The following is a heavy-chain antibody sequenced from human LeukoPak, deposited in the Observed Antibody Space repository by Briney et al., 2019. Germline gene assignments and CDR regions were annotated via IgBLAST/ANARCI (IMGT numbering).Heavy chain of an antibody. CDR1: GGSFSGYY. J-gene: IGHJ4*02. V-gene: IGHV4-34*01. Sequence: PSETLSLTCAVYGGSFSGYYWSWIRQPPGKGLEWIGEINHSESTNYTPSLKSRVTISVDTSKNQFSLKLSSVTAADTAVYYCARGGESSSWYQYWGQGTLVTVSS. CDR2: INHSEST. CDR3: ARGGESSSWYQY. D-gene: IGHD6-13*01.